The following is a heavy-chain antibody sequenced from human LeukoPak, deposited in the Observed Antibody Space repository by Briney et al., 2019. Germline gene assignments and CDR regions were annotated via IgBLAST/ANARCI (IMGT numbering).Heavy chain of an antibody. CDR3: ARVVLPIEVAGTLDY. J-gene: IGHJ4*02. D-gene: IGHD6-19*01. CDR2: ISAYNGNT. V-gene: IGHV1-18*04. CDR1: GYMFTNYG. Sequence: ASVKVSCKASGYMFTNYGISWVRQAPGQGLEWMRWISAYNGNTNYAQKLQGRVTMTTDTYTSTAYMELRSLRSDDTAVYYCARVVLPIEVAGTLDYWGQGTLVTVSS.